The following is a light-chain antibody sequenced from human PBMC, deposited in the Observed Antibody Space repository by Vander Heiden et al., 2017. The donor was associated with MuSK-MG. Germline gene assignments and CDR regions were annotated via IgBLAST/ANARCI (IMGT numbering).Light chain of an antibody. CDR3: SSYTSSSTLEGVV. Sequence: QSALTQPASVSGSTGQSITISCPGTSSDVGGYNYVSWYQQHPGKAPKLMIYDVSNRPSGVSNRFSGSKSGNTASLTISGLQAEDEADYYCSSYTSSSTLEGVVFGGGTKLTVL. CDR1: SSDVGGYNY. CDR2: DVS. J-gene: IGLJ2*01. V-gene: IGLV2-14*01.